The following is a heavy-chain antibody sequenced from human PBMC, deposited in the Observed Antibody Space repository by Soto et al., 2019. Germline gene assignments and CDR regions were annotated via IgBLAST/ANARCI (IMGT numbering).Heavy chain of an antibody. CDR3: ARGIRAARPHY. V-gene: IGHV4-34*01. Sequence: QVQLQQWGAGLLKPSETLSLTCAVYGGSFSGYYWSWIRQPPGKGLEWIGEINHSGSTNYNLSLKSRVTISVDTSKNQFSLKLSSVTAADTAVYYCARGIRAARPHYWGQGTLVTVSS. CDR2: INHSGST. J-gene: IGHJ4*02. CDR1: GGSFSGYY. D-gene: IGHD6-6*01.